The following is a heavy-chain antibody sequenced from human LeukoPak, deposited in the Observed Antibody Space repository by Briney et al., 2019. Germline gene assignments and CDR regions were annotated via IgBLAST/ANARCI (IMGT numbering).Heavy chain of an antibody. D-gene: IGHD3-10*01. CDR3: AKSLLTYGSGSYPFDY. Sequence: GRSLRLSCAVSGFTLIRHTMHWVRQAPGKGLEWVAVISYDGSNKYYADSVKGRFTISRDNAKNSLYLQMNSLRAEDTALYYCAKSLLTYGSGSYPFDYWGQGTLVTVSS. J-gene: IGHJ4*02. V-gene: IGHV3-30-3*02. CDR1: GFTLIRHT. CDR2: ISYDGSNK.